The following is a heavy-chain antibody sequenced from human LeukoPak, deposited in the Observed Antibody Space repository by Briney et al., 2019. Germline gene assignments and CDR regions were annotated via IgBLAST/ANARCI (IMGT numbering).Heavy chain of an antibody. J-gene: IGHJ1*01. CDR2: ISGSGGST. V-gene: IGHV3-23*01. D-gene: IGHD6-13*01. CDR3: AKDPAPSGTSEYFHH. CDR1: GFTFSSYA. Sequence: PGGSLRLSCAASGFTFSSYAMSWVRQAPGTGLEWVSVISGSGGSTYYADSVKGRFTISRDNSKNTLYLQMNSLRAEDTAVYYCAKDPAPSGTSEYFHHWGQGTLVTASS.